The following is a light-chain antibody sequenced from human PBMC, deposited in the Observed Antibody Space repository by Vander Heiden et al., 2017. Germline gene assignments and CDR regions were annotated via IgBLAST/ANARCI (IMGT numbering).Light chain of an antibody. Sequence: EIVMTQSPATLSESPGERATLSCRASQSVSSNLAWYQQKPGQAPRLLIYGASTRATGIPARFSGSGSGTEFTLTISSLQSEDFAVYYCQQYNNWLITFGQGTRLEIK. CDR2: GAS. J-gene: IGKJ5*01. CDR1: QSVSSN. CDR3: QQYNNWLIT. V-gene: IGKV3-15*01.